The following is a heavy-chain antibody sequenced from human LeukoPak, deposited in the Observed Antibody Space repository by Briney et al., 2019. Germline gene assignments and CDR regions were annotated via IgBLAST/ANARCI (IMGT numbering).Heavy chain of an antibody. J-gene: IGHJ5*02. V-gene: IGHV4-59*08. Sequence: SETLSLTCTVSTGAISGYYWSWIRQPPGKGLEWIGYIYYSGSTNYNPSLQSRVTISVDTSNNQFSLRLRSVTAADTAMYYCVRQRGRRVWFDPWGQGTLVTVSS. D-gene: IGHD3-10*01. CDR2: IYYSGST. CDR3: VRQRGRRVWFDP. CDR1: TGAISGYY.